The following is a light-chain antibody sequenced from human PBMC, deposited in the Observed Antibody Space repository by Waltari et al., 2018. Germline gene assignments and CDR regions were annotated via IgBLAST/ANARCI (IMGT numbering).Light chain of an antibody. CDR2: RTS. Sequence: EIVLTQSPDTLSLFPGERATLPCRARQTLSSSYLAWYQQKPGQAPRLLIYRTSSRATGIPDRFSGSGSGTDFSLTINRLEPEDSAVYYCQQYGSPLWSFGQGTKVEIK. CDR1: QTLSSSY. V-gene: IGKV3-20*01. CDR3: QQYGSPLWS. J-gene: IGKJ1*01.